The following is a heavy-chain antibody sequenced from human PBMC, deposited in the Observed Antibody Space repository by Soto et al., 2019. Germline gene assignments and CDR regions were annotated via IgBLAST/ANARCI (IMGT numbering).Heavy chain of an antibody. J-gene: IGHJ4*02. Sequence: QVQLQESGPGLVKPSETLSLTCTVSGGSISSYYWSWIRQPPGKGLEWIGYIYYSGSTNYNPSLKSRITISVDTSKNQFSLKLSSVTAADTAVYYCARSDHYYYDSSGYWEYWGQGTLVTVSS. CDR1: GGSISSYY. CDR2: IYYSGST. CDR3: ARSDHYYYDSSGYWEY. D-gene: IGHD3-22*01. V-gene: IGHV4-59*08.